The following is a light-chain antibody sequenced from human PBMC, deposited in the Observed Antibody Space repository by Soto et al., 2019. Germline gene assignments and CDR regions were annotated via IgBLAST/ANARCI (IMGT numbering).Light chain of an antibody. CDR3: QQYGSSPPYT. Sequence: EIALTQSPGTLSLSPGERATLSCRASQSISSSSLAWYQQKPGQAPRLLISGASSRATGIPDRFDGSGSGTDFTLTISRLEPEDFAVYYCQQYGSSPPYTFGQGTKVEIK. CDR1: QSISSSS. V-gene: IGKV3-20*01. J-gene: IGKJ2*01. CDR2: GAS.